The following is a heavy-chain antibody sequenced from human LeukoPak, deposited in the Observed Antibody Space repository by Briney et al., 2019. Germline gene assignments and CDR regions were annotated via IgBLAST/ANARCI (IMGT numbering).Heavy chain of an antibody. D-gene: IGHD6-13*01. V-gene: IGHV3-33*01. Sequence: GGSLRLSCAASGFTFSSYGMHWVRQAPGKGLGWVAVIWYDGSNKYYADSVKGRFTISRDNSKNTLYLQMNSLRAEDTAVYYCARGSSSWYYFDYWGQGTLVTVSS. CDR2: IWYDGSNK. J-gene: IGHJ4*02. CDR1: GFTFSSYG. CDR3: ARGSSSWYYFDY.